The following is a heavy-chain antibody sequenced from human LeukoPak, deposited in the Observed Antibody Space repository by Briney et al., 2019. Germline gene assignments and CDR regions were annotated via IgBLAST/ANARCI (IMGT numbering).Heavy chain of an antibody. CDR2: ISAYNGNT. J-gene: IGHJ4*02. Sequence: ASVKVSCKASGYTFTSYDINWVRQAPGQGLEWMGWISAYNGNTNYAQKLQGRVTMTTDTSTSTAYMELRSLRSDDTAVYYCARIIPPYGSGSCDFDYWGQGTLVTVSS. V-gene: IGHV1-18*01. CDR1: GYTFTSYD. D-gene: IGHD3-10*01. CDR3: ARIIPPYGSGSCDFDY.